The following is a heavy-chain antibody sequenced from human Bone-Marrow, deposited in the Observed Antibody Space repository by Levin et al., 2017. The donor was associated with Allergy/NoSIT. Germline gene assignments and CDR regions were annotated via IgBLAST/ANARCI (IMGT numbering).Heavy chain of an antibody. D-gene: IGHD3-9*01. J-gene: IGHJ3*02. Sequence: GESLKISCAASGFTFSSYGMHWVRQAPGKGLEWVAVISYDGSNKYYADSVKGRFTISRDNSKNTLYLQMNSLRAEDTAVYYCAKWGGDYDILTEDAFDIWGQGTMVTVSS. V-gene: IGHV3-30*18. CDR3: AKWGGDYDILTEDAFDI. CDR1: GFTFSSYG. CDR2: ISYDGSNK.